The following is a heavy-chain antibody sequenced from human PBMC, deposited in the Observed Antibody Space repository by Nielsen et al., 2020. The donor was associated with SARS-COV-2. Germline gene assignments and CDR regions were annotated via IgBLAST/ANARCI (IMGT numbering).Heavy chain of an antibody. V-gene: IGHV4-59*08. CDR3: ARSDCSGAGCYRYWSFDL. CDR2: IYYSGNT. CDR1: GASLSTYY. J-gene: IGHJ2*01. Sequence: SETLSLTCSISGASLSTYYWSWIRQPPGQGLEWIGYIYYSGNTNLNPSLKSRVTISQDRSKNQFSLSLNSVTAADTAVYYCARSDCSGAGCYRYWSFDLWGRGTRVTVSS. D-gene: IGHD2-15*01.